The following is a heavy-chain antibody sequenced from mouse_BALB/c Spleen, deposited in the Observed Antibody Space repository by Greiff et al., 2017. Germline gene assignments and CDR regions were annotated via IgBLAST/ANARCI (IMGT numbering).Heavy chain of an antibody. V-gene: IGHV3-2*02. Sequence: EVQLQQSGPGLVKPSQSLSLTCTVTGYSITSDYAWNWIRQFPGNKLEWMGYISYSGSTSYNPSLKSRISITRDTSKNQFFLQLNSVTTEDTATYYCAIYYDYLYAMDYWGQGTSVTVSS. CDR2: ISYSGST. J-gene: IGHJ4*01. CDR3: AIYYDYLYAMDY. CDR1: GYSITSDYA. D-gene: IGHD2-4*01.